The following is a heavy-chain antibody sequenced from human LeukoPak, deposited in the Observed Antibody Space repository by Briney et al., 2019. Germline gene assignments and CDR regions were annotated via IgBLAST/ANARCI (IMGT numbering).Heavy chain of an antibody. CDR3: ARANYYDSSLDY. Sequence: ASVKVSCKASGYTFTSYGISWVRQAPGHGLEWMGWISAYNGNTNYAQKLQGRVTMTTDTSTSTAYMELRSLRSGDTAVYYCARANYYDSSLDYWGQGTLVTVSS. J-gene: IGHJ4*02. D-gene: IGHD3-22*01. V-gene: IGHV1-18*01. CDR2: ISAYNGNT. CDR1: GYTFTSYG.